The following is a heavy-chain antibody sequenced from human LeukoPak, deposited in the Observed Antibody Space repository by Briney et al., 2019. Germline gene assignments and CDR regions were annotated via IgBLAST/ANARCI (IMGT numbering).Heavy chain of an antibody. CDR3: ARGFPGYSSGPTEDY. Sequence: PGGSLRLSCAASGFTFSSYSMNWVRQAPGKGLEWVSSISSSSSYIYYADSVKGRFTISRDNAKNSLYLQMNSLRAEDTAVCYCARGFPGYSSGPTEDYWGQGTLVTVSS. J-gene: IGHJ4*02. D-gene: IGHD6-19*01. V-gene: IGHV3-21*01. CDR1: GFTFSSYS. CDR2: ISSSSSYI.